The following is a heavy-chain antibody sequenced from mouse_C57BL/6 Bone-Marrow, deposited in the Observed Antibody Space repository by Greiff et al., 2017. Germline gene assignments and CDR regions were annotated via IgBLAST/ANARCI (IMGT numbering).Heavy chain of an antibody. CDR3: SSYYSKGYFDV. V-gene: IGHV1-9*01. J-gene: IGHJ1*03. CDR1: GYTFTGYW. CDR2: IFPGSGST. D-gene: IGHD2-5*01. Sequence: VQLQQSGAELMKPGASVKLSCKATGYTFTGYWIEWVKQRPGHGLEWIGEIFPGSGSTNYNEKFKGKATFTADTSSNTAYMQLSSMTTEDAAIYYCSSYYSKGYFDVWGTGTTVTVSS.